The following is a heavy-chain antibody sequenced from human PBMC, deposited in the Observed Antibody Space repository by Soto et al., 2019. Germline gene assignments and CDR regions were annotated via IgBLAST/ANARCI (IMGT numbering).Heavy chain of an antibody. D-gene: IGHD3-22*01. CDR3: ARDRGPSSGYYPYWFDP. CDR1: GGTFSSYA. V-gene: IGHV1-69*12. J-gene: IGHJ5*02. Sequence: QVQLVQSGAEVKKPGSSVKVSCKASGGTFSSYAISWVRQAPGQGLEWMGEIIPMFGTANYAQKFQGRGTINGDDCTNTAYMELSSVRSEHTAVYYCARDRGPSSGYYPYWFDPWGQGTLVTVSS. CDR2: IIPMFGTA.